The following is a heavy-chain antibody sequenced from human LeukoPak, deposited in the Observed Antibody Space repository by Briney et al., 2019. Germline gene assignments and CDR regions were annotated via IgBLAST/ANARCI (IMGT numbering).Heavy chain of an antibody. Sequence: ASVKVSCKTFGYTFIAYYIHWVRQAPGQGLEWMARINPNSGVTKFAQKFQGRVTMSRDTSISTAYMELSGLTSGDTAVYYCARDRYYDSAGNNPGERALEIWGQGTMVTVSS. CDR1: GYTFIAYY. V-gene: IGHV1-2*02. CDR3: ARDRYYDSAGNNPGERALEI. CDR2: INPNSGVT. J-gene: IGHJ3*02. D-gene: IGHD3-22*01.